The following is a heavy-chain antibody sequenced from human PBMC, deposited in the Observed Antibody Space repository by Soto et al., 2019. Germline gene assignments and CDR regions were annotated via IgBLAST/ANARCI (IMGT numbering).Heavy chain of an antibody. V-gene: IGHV3-21*01. D-gene: IGHD2-15*01. CDR2: ISSSSSYI. CDR3: ARDPPPCTIAATPATKDALDI. J-gene: IGHJ3*02. Sequence: GGSLRLSCAASGFTFSSYSMNWVRRAPGKGLEWVSSISSSSSYIYYADSVKGRFTISRDNAKNSLYLQMNSLRAEDTAVYYCARDPPPCTIAATPATKDALDIWGPGTMLTVSS. CDR1: GFTFSSYS.